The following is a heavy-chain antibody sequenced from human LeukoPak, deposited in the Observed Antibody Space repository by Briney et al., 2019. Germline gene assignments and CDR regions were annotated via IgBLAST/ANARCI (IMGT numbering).Heavy chain of an antibody. V-gene: IGHV3-53*05. D-gene: IGHD3-3*01. CDR3: GKDIAPSGDFVRAFDI. J-gene: IGHJ3*02. CDR2: IYSGGST. CDR1: GFTVSSNY. Sequence: GGSLRLSCAASGFTVSSNYMSWVRQAPGKGLEWVSVIYSGGSTYYADSVKGRFTISRDNAKNSLYLQMNSLRPEDTALYFCGKDIAPSGDFVRAFDIWGQGTMVTVSS.